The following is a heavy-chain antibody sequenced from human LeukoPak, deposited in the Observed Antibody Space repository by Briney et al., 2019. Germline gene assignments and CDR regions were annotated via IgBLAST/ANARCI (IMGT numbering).Heavy chain of an antibody. V-gene: IGHV4-38-2*01. J-gene: IGHJ4*02. CDR2: IYHSGST. D-gene: IGHD3-9*01. Sequence: SVNLSLTSAVSGYFISSGNYWGWIRQPPGKGLAWIGSIYHSGSTYYNLPLKIRVTIAVDTSKNHLSLRLHTVTDTATAVYYCARVSSDWFYFHAWGQGTLVTVS. CDR3: ARVSSDWFYFHA. CDR1: GYFISSGNY.